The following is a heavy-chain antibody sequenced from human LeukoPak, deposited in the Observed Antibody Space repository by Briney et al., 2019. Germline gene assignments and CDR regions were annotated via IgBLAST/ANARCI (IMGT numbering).Heavy chain of an antibody. Sequence: GGSLRLSCAASGFTFSTYVMHWVRQAPGKGLEWVALISYDGSNKYYADSVKGRFTISRDNSKNTLYLQMNSLRAEDTAVYYCASGLLWFGEDYYFDYWGQGTLVTVSS. V-gene: IGHV3-30*03. CDR2: ISYDGSNK. CDR1: GFTFSTYV. D-gene: IGHD3-10*01. J-gene: IGHJ4*02. CDR3: ASGLLWFGEDYYFDY.